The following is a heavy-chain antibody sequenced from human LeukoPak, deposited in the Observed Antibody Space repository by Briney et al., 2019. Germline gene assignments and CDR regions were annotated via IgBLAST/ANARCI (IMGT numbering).Heavy chain of an antibody. V-gene: IGHV4-30-4*07. CDR2: IYYSGST. J-gene: IGHJ5*02. CDR1: GGSISSGGYS. Sequence: SETLSLTCAVSGGSISSGGYSWSWIRQPPGKGLEWIGYIYYSGSTYYNPSLKSRVTISVDTSKNQFSLRLSSVTAADTAVYYCARASGTGRMVRGVIITINWFDPWGQGTLVTVSS. CDR3: ARASGTGRMVRGVIITINWFDP. D-gene: IGHD3-10*01.